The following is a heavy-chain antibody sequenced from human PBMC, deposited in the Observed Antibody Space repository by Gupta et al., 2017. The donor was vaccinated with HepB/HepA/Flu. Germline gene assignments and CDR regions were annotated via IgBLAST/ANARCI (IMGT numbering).Heavy chain of an antibody. D-gene: IGHD2-2*01. CDR3: AKGQDFSLGPVAMRRYFQH. V-gene: IGHV3-30*18. J-gene: IGHJ1*01. CDR2: ISSTGLEK. Sequence: QVQLVESGGGVVQPGGSLRLSCAAPGFAFSLSGMYWVRQAPGQGLEWVAAISSTGLEKYYVDSVKGRFTISRDNSKNTLDLQMNSLRAEDTAVYYCAKGQDFSLGPVAMRRYFQHWGQGTLVIVSS. CDR1: GFAFSLSG.